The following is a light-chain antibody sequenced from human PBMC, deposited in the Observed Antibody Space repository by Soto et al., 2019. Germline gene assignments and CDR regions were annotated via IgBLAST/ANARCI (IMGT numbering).Light chain of an antibody. Sequence: SYELTQPPSLSVSPGQTASITCSGDKLGDKYACWYQQKPGQSPVLVIYQDSKRPSGIPERFSGSNSGNTATLTISGTQAMDEADYYCQAWDSSFYVFGTGTKVTVL. CDR1: KLGDKY. V-gene: IGLV3-1*01. CDR3: QAWDSSFYV. J-gene: IGLJ1*01. CDR2: QDS.